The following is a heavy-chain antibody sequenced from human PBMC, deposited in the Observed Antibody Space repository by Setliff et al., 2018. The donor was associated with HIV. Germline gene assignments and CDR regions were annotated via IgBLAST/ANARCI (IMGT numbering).Heavy chain of an antibody. D-gene: IGHD4-17*01. V-gene: IGHV4-39*01. CDR3: ARQGDYGDYGGYAFDI. CDR2: LDYSGTT. CDR1: GGSMSGSSYY. J-gene: IGHJ3*02. Sequence: SETLSLTCTVSGGSMSGSSYYWGWIRQPPGKGLEWIGSLDYSGTTYYNPSLKSRVTISVDTSKNQFSLKLSSVTAADTAVYYCARQGDYGDYGGYAFDIWGQGTMVTVSS.